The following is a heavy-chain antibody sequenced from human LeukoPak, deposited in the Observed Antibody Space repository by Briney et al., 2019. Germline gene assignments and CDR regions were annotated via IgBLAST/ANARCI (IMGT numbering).Heavy chain of an antibody. CDR2: ISTSGSGGAT. V-gene: IGHV3-23*01. J-gene: IGHJ4*02. Sequence: GGSLRLSCAASGFTFSNYAMSWVRQAPGKGLEWVSIISTSGSGGATYYAGSVKGRFTISRDSPKNTVYLQMDSLRAEDTAVYYCARAPGSLVSVAARPYYFDFWGQGTLVTVSS. CDR3: ARAPGSLVSVAARPYYFDF. CDR1: GFTFSNYA. D-gene: IGHD6-6*01.